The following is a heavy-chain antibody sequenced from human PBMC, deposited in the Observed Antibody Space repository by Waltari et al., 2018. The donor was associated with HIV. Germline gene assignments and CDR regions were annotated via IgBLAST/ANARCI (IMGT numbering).Heavy chain of an antibody. CDR1: GGSFSGYY. D-gene: IGHD6-19*01. V-gene: IGHV4-34*01. CDR2: INHSGST. J-gene: IGHJ4*02. CDR3: ARNRKGSSGIDY. Sequence: QVQLQQWGAGLLKPSETLSLTCAVYGGSFSGYYWSWIRQPPGKGLEWIGEINHSGSTNYNPSLKSRVTISVDTSKNQFSLKLSSVTAADTAVYYCARNRKGSSGIDYWGQGTLVTVSS.